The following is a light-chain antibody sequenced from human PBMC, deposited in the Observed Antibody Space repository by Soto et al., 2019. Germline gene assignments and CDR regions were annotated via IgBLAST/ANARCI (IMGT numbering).Light chain of an antibody. Sequence: QSALTQPPSASGTPGQSVTISCSGISSTSGSNAVDWYQQLPVTAPKLLIFRVNQRPSGVPDRFSASKSGTSASLAISGLQSDDEGDYYCAFWDDSLNGLYVFGTGTKVTVL. J-gene: IGLJ1*01. CDR1: SSTSGSNA. CDR3: AFWDDSLNGLYV. CDR2: RVN. V-gene: IGLV1-44*01.